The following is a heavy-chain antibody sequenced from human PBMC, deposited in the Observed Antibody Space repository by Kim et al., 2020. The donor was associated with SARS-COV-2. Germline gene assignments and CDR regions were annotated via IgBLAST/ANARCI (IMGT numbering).Heavy chain of an antibody. CDR2: INHSGST. D-gene: IGHD3-10*01. Sequence: SETLSLTCAVYGGSFSGYYWSWIRQPPGKGLEWIGEINHSGSTNYNPSLKSRVTISVDTSKNQFSLKLSSVTAADTAVYYCARSWGDGSGSYWYYYYGM. J-gene: IGHJ6*01. V-gene: IGHV4-34*01. CDR3: ARSWGDGSGSYWYYYYGM. CDR1: GGSFSGYY.